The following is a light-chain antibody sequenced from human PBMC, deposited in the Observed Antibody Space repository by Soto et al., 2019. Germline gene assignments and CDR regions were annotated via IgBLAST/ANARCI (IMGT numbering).Light chain of an antibody. CDR1: QSISSY. J-gene: IGKJ1*01. CDR2: AAS. CDR3: QQYNTYFWT. V-gene: IGKV1-39*01. Sequence: DIQMTQSPSSLSASVGDRFTITGLASQSISSYLNWYQQKPGKAPKLLIYAASSLQSGVPSRFSGSGSGTEFTLTISSLQPDDFATYYCQQYNTYFWTFGQGTKVDIK.